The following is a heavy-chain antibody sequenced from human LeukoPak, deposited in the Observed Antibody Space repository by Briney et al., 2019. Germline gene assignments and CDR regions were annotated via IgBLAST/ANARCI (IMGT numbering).Heavy chain of an antibody. Sequence: VGSLRLSCAASGFTFSSYGMHWVRQAPGKGLEWVAVIWYDGSNKYYADSVKGRFTIPRDNSKNTLYLQMNSLRAEDTAVYYCARAQLLWFGEETQVAFDIWGQGTMVTVSS. CDR1: GFTFSSYG. D-gene: IGHD3-10*01. CDR2: IWYDGSNK. J-gene: IGHJ3*02. V-gene: IGHV3-33*01. CDR3: ARAQLLWFGEETQVAFDI.